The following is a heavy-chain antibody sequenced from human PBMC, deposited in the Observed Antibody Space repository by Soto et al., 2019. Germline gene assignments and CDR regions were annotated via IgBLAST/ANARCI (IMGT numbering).Heavy chain of an antibody. V-gene: IGHV3-7*03. CDR3: VRTHFESWSVAFYGMDV. CDR1: GQTFNRYW. Sequence: DVQLAESGGGLAQPGGSLRLSCVASGQTFNRYWMSWVRQAPGKGLEWVANIKQDGSEEYYVDSVKGRFTISRDNAKKSLYLHRNSLTAEDTAMYYCVRTHFESWSVAFYGMDVWGQGTRVLVSS. D-gene: IGHD3-3*02. J-gene: IGHJ6*02. CDR2: IKQDGSEE.